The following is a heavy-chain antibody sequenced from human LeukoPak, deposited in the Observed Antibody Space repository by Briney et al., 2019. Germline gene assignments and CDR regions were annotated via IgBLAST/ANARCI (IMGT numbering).Heavy chain of an antibody. D-gene: IGHD3-22*01. Sequence: SETLSLTCAVYGGSFSGYYWSWIRQPPGKGLEWIGEINHSGSTNYNPSLKSRVTISVDTSKNQFSLKLSSVTAADTAVYYCARGYYDSSGYYSPFGYWGQGTLVTVSS. CDR2: INHSGST. J-gene: IGHJ4*02. CDR3: ARGYYDSSGYYSPFGY. CDR1: GGSFSGYY. V-gene: IGHV4-34*01.